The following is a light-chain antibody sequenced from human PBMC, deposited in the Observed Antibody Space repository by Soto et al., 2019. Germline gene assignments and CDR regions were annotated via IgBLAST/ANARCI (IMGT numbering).Light chain of an antibody. CDR3: CSYADNYSYV. CDR2: DVS. J-gene: IGLJ1*01. Sequence: QSAPTQPPSPSRSPGQSVTISCIGTSSDFGGYNYVSWYQQHPGKTPKLMTYDVSKRPSGVPDRFSGSKSRNTASLTISGLQAEEEADYYCCSYADNYSYVFGTGTKVTVL. V-gene: IGLV2-11*01. CDR1: SSDFGGYNY.